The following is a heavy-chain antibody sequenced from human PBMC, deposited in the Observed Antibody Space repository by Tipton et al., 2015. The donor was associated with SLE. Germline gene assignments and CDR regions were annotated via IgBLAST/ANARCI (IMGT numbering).Heavy chain of an antibody. CDR1: GDSITSSSHY. Sequence: TLSLTCTVSGDSITSSSHYWGWIRTPPGKGLEWIGSVSYSGSTYYNPSLKSRLTMSVDTSKNHFSLRLTSVTVADTAVYYCGRRGESPLGWYIDYWGQGTLVTVSS. V-gene: IGHV4-39*02. D-gene: IGHD3-10*01. J-gene: IGHJ4*02. CDR3: GRRGESPLGWYIDY. CDR2: VSYSGST.